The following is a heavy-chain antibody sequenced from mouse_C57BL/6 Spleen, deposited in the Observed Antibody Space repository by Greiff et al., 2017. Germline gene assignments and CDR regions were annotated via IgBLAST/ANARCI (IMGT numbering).Heavy chain of an antibody. CDR2: IYPRSGNT. CDR1: GYTFTSYG. D-gene: IGHD4-1*01. J-gene: IGHJ3*01. Sequence: VQLVESGAELARPGASVKLSCKASGYTFTSYGLSWVKQRTGQGLEWIGEIYPRSGNTNYNEKFKGKATLTADKSSSTAYMELRSLTSEDSAVYFCARSGPLWDRFAYWGQGTLVTVSA. CDR3: ARSGPLWDRFAY. V-gene: IGHV1-81*01.